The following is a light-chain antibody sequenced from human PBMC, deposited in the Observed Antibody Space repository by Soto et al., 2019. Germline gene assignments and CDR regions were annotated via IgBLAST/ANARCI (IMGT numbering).Light chain of an antibody. V-gene: IGKV3-20*01. CDR2: GAS. Sequence: EIVLTQSPGTLSLSPGDRGTLSCRASQSVSSSYLAWYQQKPGQAPRLLIYGASSRATGIPDRFSGSGSGTDFTLTISRLEPEDFAVYYCQQYGSSPQGITFGQGTRLEIK. J-gene: IGKJ5*01. CDR3: QQYGSSPQGIT. CDR1: QSVSSSY.